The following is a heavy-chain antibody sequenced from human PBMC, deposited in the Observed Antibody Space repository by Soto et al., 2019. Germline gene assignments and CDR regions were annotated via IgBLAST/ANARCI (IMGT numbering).Heavy chain of an antibody. Sequence: GGSLRLSCAASGFTFSSYAMHWVRQAPGKGLEWVAVISYDGGNKYYADSVKGRFTISRDNSKNTLYLQMNSLRAEDTAVYYCARSRNSSGWYPFYYYYGMDVWGQGTTVTVSS. V-gene: IGHV3-30-3*01. J-gene: IGHJ6*02. D-gene: IGHD6-19*01. CDR3: ARSRNSSGWYPFYYYYGMDV. CDR1: GFTFSSYA. CDR2: ISYDGGNK.